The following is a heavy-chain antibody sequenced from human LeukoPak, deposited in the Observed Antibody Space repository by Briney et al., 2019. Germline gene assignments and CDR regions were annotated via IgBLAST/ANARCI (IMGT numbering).Heavy chain of an antibody. Sequence: GASVKVSCKASGYTFTSYAMNWVRQAPGQGLEWMGWINTNTGNPTYAQGFTGRFVFSLDTSVSTAYLQTSSLKAEDTAVYYCARVAFDYGDYVEHLFDYWGQGTLVTVSS. J-gene: IGHJ4*02. CDR3: ARVAFDYGDYVEHLFDY. CDR2: INTNTGNP. V-gene: IGHV7-4-1*02. CDR1: GYTFTSYA. D-gene: IGHD4-17*01.